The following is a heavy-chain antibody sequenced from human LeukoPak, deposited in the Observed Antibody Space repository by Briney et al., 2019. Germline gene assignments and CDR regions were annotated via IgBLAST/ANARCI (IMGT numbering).Heavy chain of an antibody. CDR3: ARAGDSSGYYTHYFDY. CDR2: ISAYNGNT. J-gene: IGHJ4*02. CDR1: GYTFTSYG. D-gene: IGHD3-22*01. Sequence: ASVTVSCTASGYTFTSYGISWVRQAPGQGLEWMGWISAYNGNTNYAQKLQGRVTMTTDTSTSTAYMELRSLRSDDTAVYYCARAGDSSGYYTHYFDYWGQGTLVTVSS. V-gene: IGHV1-18*01.